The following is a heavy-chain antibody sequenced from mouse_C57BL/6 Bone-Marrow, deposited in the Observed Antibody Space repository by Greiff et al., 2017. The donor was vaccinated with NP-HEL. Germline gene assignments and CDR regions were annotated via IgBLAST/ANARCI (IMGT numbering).Heavy chain of an antibody. J-gene: IGHJ2*01. CDR3: TGGVYLDD. Sequence: VQLKESGGGLVQPGGSMKLSCVASGFTFSNYWMNWVRQSPEKGLEWVAQIRLKSDNYATHYAESVKGRFTISRDDSKSSVYLQMNNLRAEDTGIDYCTGGVYLDDWGQGTTLTVSS. CDR2: IRLKSDNYAT. CDR1: GFTFSNYW. V-gene: IGHV6-3*01.